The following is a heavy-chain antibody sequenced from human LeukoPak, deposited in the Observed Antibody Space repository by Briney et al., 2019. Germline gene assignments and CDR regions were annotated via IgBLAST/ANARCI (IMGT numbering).Heavy chain of an antibody. Sequence: GGSLRLSCAASGFTFSSYSMNWVRQAPGKGLEWVSSISSSSSYIYYADSVKGRFTISRDNAKNSLYLQMNSLRAEDTAVYYCARDPSSWIQLGVDYWGQGTLVTVSS. CDR3: ARDPSSWIQLGVDY. CDR2: ISSSSSYI. D-gene: IGHD5-18*01. J-gene: IGHJ4*02. V-gene: IGHV3-21*01. CDR1: GFTFSSYS.